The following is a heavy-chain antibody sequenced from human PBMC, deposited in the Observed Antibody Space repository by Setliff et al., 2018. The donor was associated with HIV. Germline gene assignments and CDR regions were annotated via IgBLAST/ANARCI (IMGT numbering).Heavy chain of an antibody. CDR3: ARGRLMGSSVLFFDF. J-gene: IGHJ4*02. Sequence: SETLSLTCSVSGGSISGNAWSWIRQPPGKGLEWIGYSSTSGCTNCNPSLESRVTISVDTSKNQVSLKLRSVTAADTAFYYCARGRLMGSSVLFFDFWGQGILVTVSS. CDR1: GGSISGNA. V-gene: IGHV4-4*08. CDR2: SSTSGCT. D-gene: IGHD2-21*01.